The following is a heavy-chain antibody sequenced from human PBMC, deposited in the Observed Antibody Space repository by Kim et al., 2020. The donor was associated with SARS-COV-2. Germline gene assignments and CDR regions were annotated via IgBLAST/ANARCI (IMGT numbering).Heavy chain of an antibody. CDR1: GFTFSSYA. Sequence: GGSLRLSCAASGFTFSSYAMHWVRQAPGKGLEWVAFISYDGSNKYYADSVKGRFTISRDNSKNTLYLQMNSLRAEDTAVYYCARDLFIAAAFTEQYFQHWGQGTLVTVSS. D-gene: IGHD6-13*01. CDR2: ISYDGSNK. CDR3: ARDLFIAAAFTEQYFQH. J-gene: IGHJ1*01. V-gene: IGHV3-30*04.